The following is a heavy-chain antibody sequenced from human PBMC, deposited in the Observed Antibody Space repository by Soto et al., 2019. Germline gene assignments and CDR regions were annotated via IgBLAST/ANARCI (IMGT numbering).Heavy chain of an antibody. D-gene: IGHD4-17*01. V-gene: IGHV5-51*01. CDR2: IYPGDSDT. CDR1: GYSFTSYW. CDR3: AWTTVRNHDAFDI. Sequence: GESLKISCKGSGYSFTSYWIGWVRQMPGKGLEWMGIIYPGDSDTRYSPSFQGQVTISADKSISTAYLQWSSLKASDTAMYYCAWTTVRNHDAFDIWGQGKMVTVSS. J-gene: IGHJ3*02.